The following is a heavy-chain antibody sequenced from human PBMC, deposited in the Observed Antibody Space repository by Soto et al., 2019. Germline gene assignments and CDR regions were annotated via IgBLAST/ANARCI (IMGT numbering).Heavy chain of an antibody. J-gene: IGHJ4*02. Sequence: GGSLRLSCAASGFTFSSYGMHWVRQAPGKGLEWVAVIWYDGSNKYYADSVKGRFTISRDNSKNTLYLQMNNLRAEDTAVYYCARESAEGSARLEWLFLFDYWGQGTLVTVSS. V-gene: IGHV3-33*01. D-gene: IGHD3-3*01. CDR1: GFTFSSYG. CDR2: IWYDGSNK. CDR3: ARESAEGSARLEWLFLFDY.